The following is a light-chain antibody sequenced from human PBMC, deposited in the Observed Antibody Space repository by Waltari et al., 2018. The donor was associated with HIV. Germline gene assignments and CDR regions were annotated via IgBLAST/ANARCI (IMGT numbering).Light chain of an antibody. Sequence: SYELTQPPSVSVSPGQTARITCSGDALPKQYAYWYQQKPGQAPVVVIYQDSERASGIPERFSVSSSGTTVTLTISGFQAEDEADYDCQSADSSGTYPVVFGGGTKLTVL. CDR2: QDS. CDR3: QSADSSGTYPVV. CDR1: ALPKQY. V-gene: IGLV3-25*03. J-gene: IGLJ2*01.